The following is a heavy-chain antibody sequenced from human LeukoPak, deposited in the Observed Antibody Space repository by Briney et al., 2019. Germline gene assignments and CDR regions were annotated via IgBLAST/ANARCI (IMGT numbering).Heavy chain of an antibody. CDR1: GGTFSSYA. D-gene: IGHD6-13*01. Sequence: VASVKVSCKASGGTFSSYAISWVRQAPGQGLEWMGRIIPILGIANYAQKFQGRVTITADKSTSTAYMELSSLRSEDTAVYYCATPRPQYLYSSSGGYYYYGMDVWGQGTTVTVSS. J-gene: IGHJ6*02. CDR2: IIPILGIA. CDR3: ATPRPQYLYSSSGGYYYYGMDV. V-gene: IGHV1-69*04.